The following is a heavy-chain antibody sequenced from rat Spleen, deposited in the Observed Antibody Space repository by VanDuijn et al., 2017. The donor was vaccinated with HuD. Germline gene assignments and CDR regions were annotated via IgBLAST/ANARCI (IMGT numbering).Heavy chain of an antibody. D-gene: IGHD1-12*03. J-gene: IGHJ3*01. Sequence: EVQVLESGGGLVQPGNSLKLSCATSGFTFSSAWMYWYRQFPEKRLEWVARIKAKSNNYATDYIQSVKGRFTISRDDSNSGIYLQMNNLKEEDTAIYYCAYYYDGYYHPNWFAYWGQGTLVIVSS. V-gene: IGHV6-6*01. CDR1: GFTFSSAW. CDR2: IKAKSNNYAT. CDR3: AYYYDGYYHPNWFAY.